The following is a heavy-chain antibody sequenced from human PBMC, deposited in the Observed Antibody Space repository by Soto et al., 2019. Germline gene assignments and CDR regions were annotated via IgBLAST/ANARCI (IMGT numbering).Heavy chain of an antibody. Sequence: GGSLRLSCAAAGFTFSSFWMHWVRQAPGKGLVWVSRISTDGTGTDYADYVKGRFTISRDNAKNTLYLQMNSLRADDTAVYYCARYCSGGTCSRYNWFDPWGQGTLVTVSS. CDR3: ARYCSGGTCSRYNWFDP. CDR2: ISTDGTGT. CDR1: GFTFSSFW. V-gene: IGHV3-74*01. D-gene: IGHD2-15*01. J-gene: IGHJ5*02.